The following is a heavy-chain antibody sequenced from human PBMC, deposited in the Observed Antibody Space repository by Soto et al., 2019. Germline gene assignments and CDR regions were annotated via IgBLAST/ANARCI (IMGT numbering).Heavy chain of an antibody. CDR1: GYTFTSYA. V-gene: IGHV1-3*01. D-gene: IGHD2-2*01. J-gene: IGHJ4*02. Sequence: GASVKVSCKASGYTFTSYAMHWVRQAPGQRLEWMGWINAGNGNTKYSQKFQGRVTITRDTSASTAYMELSSLRSEDTAVYYCERGPPSRFWETDFDYWGQGTLVNVSS. CDR3: ERGPPSRFWETDFDY. CDR2: INAGNGNT.